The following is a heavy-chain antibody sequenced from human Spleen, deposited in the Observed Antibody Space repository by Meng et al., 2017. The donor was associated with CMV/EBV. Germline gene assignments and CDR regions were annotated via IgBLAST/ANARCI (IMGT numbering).Heavy chain of an antibody. CDR2: INHRGST. CDR1: GTSFSDYS. J-gene: IGHJ4*02. D-gene: IGHD2-21*01. CDR3: AGEIDI. V-gene: IGHV4-34*01. Sequence: SQPPSLTCAVYGTSFSDYSWTWVRHSPRKGLEWIGQINHRGSTNFNPSLMGRVTMSVDSSKEQFSLRLTSVTAADTAVYYCAGEIDIWGQGTAVTVSS.